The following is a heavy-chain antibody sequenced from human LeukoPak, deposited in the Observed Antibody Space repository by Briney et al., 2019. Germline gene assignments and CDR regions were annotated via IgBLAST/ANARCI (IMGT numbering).Heavy chain of an antibody. D-gene: IGHD6-6*01. CDR1: GFTFSSYN. V-gene: IGHV3-21*01. Sequence: PGGSLRLSCAASGFTFSSYNMNWVRQAPGKGLEWVSFISSSSSYIYYADSVKGRFTISRNNAKNSLYLQMNSLRAEDTAVYYCARDRGIAARLFDYWGQGTLVSVSS. J-gene: IGHJ4*02. CDR3: ARDRGIAARLFDY. CDR2: ISSSSSYI.